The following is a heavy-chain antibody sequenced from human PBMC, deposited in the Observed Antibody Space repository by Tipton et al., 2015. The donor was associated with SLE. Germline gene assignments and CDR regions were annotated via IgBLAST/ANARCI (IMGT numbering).Heavy chain of an antibody. CDR2: IYYSGST. Sequence: LRLSCTVSGGSISSGGYYWSWIRQHPGKGLEWIGYIYYSGSTYYNPSLKSRVTISVDTSKNQFSLKLSSVTAADTAVYYCARDSVSWDDAFDIWGQGTMVTVSS. V-gene: IGHV4-31*03. J-gene: IGHJ3*02. D-gene: IGHD6-13*01. CDR3: ARDSVSWDDAFDI. CDR1: GGSISSGGYY.